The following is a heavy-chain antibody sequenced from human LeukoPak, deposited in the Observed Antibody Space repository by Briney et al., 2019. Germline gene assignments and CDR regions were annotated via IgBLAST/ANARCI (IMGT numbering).Heavy chain of an antibody. CDR3: ARWGSTSCCYYYYYMDV. CDR1: GYTFTDYY. CDR2: IDPHSGGT. V-gene: IGHV1-2*02. Sequence: GASVKVSCKASGYTFTDYYMHWVRQAPGQGLEWMGWIDPHSGGTNYAQKFQGRVTMTRDTSISTAYMELSRLRSDDTAVYYCARWGSTSCCYYYYYMDVWGKGTTVTVSS. D-gene: IGHD2-2*01. J-gene: IGHJ6*03.